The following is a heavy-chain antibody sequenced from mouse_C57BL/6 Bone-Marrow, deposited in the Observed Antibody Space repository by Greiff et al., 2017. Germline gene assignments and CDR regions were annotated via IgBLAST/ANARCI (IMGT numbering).Heavy chain of an antibody. CDR3: VRRAPYHDYDGWFAY. CDR1: GFSFNTYA. J-gene: IGHJ3*01. Sequence: EVQRVESGGGLVQPKGSLKLSCAASGFSFNTYAMNWVRQAPGKGLEWVARIRSKSNNYATYYADSVKDRFTISRDDSESMLYLQMSNLKTEDTAMYYGVRRAPYHDYDGWFAYWGQGTLVTVSA. V-gene: IGHV10-1*01. D-gene: IGHD2-4*01. CDR2: IRSKSNNYAT.